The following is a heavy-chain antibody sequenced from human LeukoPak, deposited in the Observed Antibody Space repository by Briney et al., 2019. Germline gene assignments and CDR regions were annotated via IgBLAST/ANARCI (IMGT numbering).Heavy chain of an antibody. CDR2: IYHSGST. CDR1: GYSISSGNY. J-gene: IGHJ3*02. V-gene: IGHV4-38-2*02. D-gene: IGHD3-22*01. Sequence: SKTLSLTCSVSGYSISSGNYWGWIRQPPGKGLEWIGSIYHSGSTYYNPSLKSRVTISVDTSKNQFSLKLSSVTAADTAVYFCARGPYSYDSSGAFDIWGQGTMVTVSS. CDR3: ARGPYSYDSSGAFDI.